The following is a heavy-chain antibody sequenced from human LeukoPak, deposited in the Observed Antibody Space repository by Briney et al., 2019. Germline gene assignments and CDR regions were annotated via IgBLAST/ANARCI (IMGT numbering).Heavy chain of an antibody. CDR2: ISYDGSTK. D-gene: IGHD1-1*01. CDR1: GFTFSDYA. J-gene: IGHJ6*04. Sequence: GGSLRLSCAASGFTFSDYAMHWVRQAPGKGLEWVALISYDGSTKYYADSVRGRFTISRDNSKNTLYLQMNSLRGEDTAVYYCARVLGWKRLDVWGKGTTVTISS. V-gene: IGHV3-30*14. CDR3: ARVLGWKRLDV.